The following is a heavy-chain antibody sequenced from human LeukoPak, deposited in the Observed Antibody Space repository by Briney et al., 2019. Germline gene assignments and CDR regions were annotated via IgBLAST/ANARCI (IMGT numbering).Heavy chain of an antibody. Sequence: GGSLRLSCAASGNYWMHWVRQAPGKGLEWVAVISFDGSTKYYTDSAKGRFTISRDNSRDTLYLQMSSLRAEDTAVYYCAKLPVDTDAYWGQGTLVTVSS. CDR2: ISFDGSTK. CDR1: GNYW. V-gene: IGHV3-30*18. D-gene: IGHD5-18*01. CDR3: AKLPVDTDAY. J-gene: IGHJ4*02.